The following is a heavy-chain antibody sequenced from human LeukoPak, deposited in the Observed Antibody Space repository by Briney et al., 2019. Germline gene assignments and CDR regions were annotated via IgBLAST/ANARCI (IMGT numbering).Heavy chain of an antibody. D-gene: IGHD4-23*01. Sequence: SETLSLTCTVSGGSISSSSYYWGWIRQPPGKGLEWIGSIYYSGSTYYNPSLKSRVTISLHTSNNQFSLKLRSVTTADTAVYYCAREDSGNSDDSLDIWGQGTMVTVSS. CDR3: AREDSGNSDDSLDI. J-gene: IGHJ3*02. CDR1: GGSISSSSYY. V-gene: IGHV4-39*07. CDR2: IYYSGST.